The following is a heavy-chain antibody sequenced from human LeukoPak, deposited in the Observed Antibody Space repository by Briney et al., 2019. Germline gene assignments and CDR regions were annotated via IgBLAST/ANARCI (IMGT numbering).Heavy chain of an antibody. V-gene: IGHV3-23*01. J-gene: IGHJ4*02. D-gene: IGHD1-7*01. CDR3: AKDLTTGNYGYYFDF. CDR2: ITASGGSP. Sequence: GGSLRLSCAASGFTFSNYAMTWVRQAPGKGLEWGSTITASGGSPYYADSVKGRFTISRDGSKNTLYLQMNSLRAEDTAVYFCAKDLTTGNYGYYFDFWGQGTLVTVSS. CDR1: GFTFSNYA.